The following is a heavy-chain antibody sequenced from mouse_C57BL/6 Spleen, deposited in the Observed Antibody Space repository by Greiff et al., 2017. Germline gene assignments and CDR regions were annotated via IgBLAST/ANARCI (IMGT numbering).Heavy chain of an antibody. CDR3: TTVYDYAWFAY. D-gene: IGHD2-4*01. CDR1: GFNIKDDY. CDR2: IDPENGDT. Sequence: VQLQQSVAALFLPFSSFNLSCTASGFNIKDDYMHWVKQRPEQGLEWIGWIDPENGDTEYASKFQGKATITADTSSNTAYLQLSSLTSEDTAVYYCTTVYDYAWFAYWGQGTLVTVSA. V-gene: IGHV14-4*01. J-gene: IGHJ3*01.